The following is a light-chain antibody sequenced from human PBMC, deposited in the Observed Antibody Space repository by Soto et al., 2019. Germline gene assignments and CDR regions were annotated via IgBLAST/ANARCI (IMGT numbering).Light chain of an antibody. CDR2: GAS. CDR1: QSVSSSY. V-gene: IGKV3-20*01. Sequence: EIVLTQSPGTLSLSPGERATLSCRASQSVSSSYLAWYQQKPGQAPGLLIYGASSRATGIPDRFSGSGSGTDFTLTISRLEPEDFAVYYCQQDGSSPLTFGGGTKVEI. J-gene: IGKJ4*01. CDR3: QQDGSSPLT.